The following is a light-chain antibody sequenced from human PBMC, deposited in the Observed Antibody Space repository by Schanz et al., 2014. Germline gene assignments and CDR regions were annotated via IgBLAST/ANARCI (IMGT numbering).Light chain of an antibody. J-gene: IGLJ1*01. CDR3: QSYDSSLSGFYV. CDR2: ANN. Sequence: QSVLTQPPSVSGAPGQRVTISCTGSSSNIGAGYDVHWYHQLPGTAPKLLIYANNIRPSGVPDRFSGSKSGTSASLAITGLQAGDEADYYCQSYDSSLSGFYVFGTGTKITVL. CDR1: SSNIGAGYD. V-gene: IGLV1-40*01.